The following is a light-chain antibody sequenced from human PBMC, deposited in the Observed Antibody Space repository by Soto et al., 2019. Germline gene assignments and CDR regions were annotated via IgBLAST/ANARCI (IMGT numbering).Light chain of an antibody. CDR3: QQRINWPLT. CDR2: DAS. CDR1: QSVSSY. V-gene: IGKV3-11*01. J-gene: IGKJ4*01. Sequence: EIVLTQSPATLSLSPGERATLSCRASQSVSSYLAWYQQKPDQAPRLLIYDASNRATGIPARFSGSGSGTDFTLTISSLEPEDFAVSYCQQRINWPLTFGGGTKVEIK.